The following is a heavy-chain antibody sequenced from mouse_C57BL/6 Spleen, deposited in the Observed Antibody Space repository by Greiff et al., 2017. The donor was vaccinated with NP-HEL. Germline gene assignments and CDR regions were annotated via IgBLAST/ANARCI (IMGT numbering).Heavy chain of an antibody. CDR3: ARGEDSSGYVCY. D-gene: IGHD3-2*02. J-gene: IGHJ2*01. CDR2: IDPSDSYT. V-gene: IGHV1-69*01. CDR1: GYTFTSYW. Sequence: QVQLQQPGAELVMPGASVKLSCKASGYTFTSYWMHWVKQRPGQGLEWIGEIDPSDSYTYYHQKFKGKSTLTVDKSSSTAYMQLSSLTSEDSAVYYCARGEDSSGYVCYWGQGTTLTVSS.